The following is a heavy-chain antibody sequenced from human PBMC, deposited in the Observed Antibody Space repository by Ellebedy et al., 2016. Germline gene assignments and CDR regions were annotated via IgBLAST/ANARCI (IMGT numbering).Heavy chain of an antibody. Sequence: GESLKISXAASGFTFSSYSMNWVRQAPGKGLEWVSSISSSSSYIYYADSVKGRFTISRDNAKNSLYLQMNSLRAEDTAVYYCARDLGYYYDSSGYYQGDYWGQGTLVTVSS. J-gene: IGHJ4*02. CDR3: ARDLGYYYDSSGYYQGDY. CDR1: GFTFSSYS. CDR2: ISSSSSYI. D-gene: IGHD3-22*01. V-gene: IGHV3-21*01.